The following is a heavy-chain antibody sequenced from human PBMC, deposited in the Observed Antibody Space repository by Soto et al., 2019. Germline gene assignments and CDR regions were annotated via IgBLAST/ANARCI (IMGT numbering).Heavy chain of an antibody. J-gene: IGHJ5*02. D-gene: IGHD3-22*01. CDR2: IYYSGST. CDR1: GGSISSYY. Sequence: SETLSLTCTFSGGSISSYYWSWIRQPPGKGLEWIGYIYYSGSTNYNPSLKSRVTISIDTSKNQFSLKLSSVTAADTAVYYCARGLRYYYDSSGYYVWFDPWGQGTLVTVSS. CDR3: ARGLRYYYDSSGYYVWFDP. V-gene: IGHV4-59*01.